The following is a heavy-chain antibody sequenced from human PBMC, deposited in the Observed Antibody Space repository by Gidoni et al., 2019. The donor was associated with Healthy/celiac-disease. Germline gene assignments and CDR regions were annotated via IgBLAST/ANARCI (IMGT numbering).Heavy chain of an antibody. V-gene: IGHV5-10-1*01. J-gene: IGHJ3*02. CDR2: IDPSDSYT. D-gene: IGHD3-16*01. CDR1: GYSFTSYW. CDR3: ARHGGFPGQVHDAFDI. Sequence: EVQLVQSGAEVKKPGESLRISCKVSGYSFTSYWISWVRQMPGKGLEWMGRIDPSDSYTNYSPSFQGHVTISADKSISTAYLQWSSLKASDTAMYYCARHGGFPGQVHDAFDIWGQGTMVTVSS.